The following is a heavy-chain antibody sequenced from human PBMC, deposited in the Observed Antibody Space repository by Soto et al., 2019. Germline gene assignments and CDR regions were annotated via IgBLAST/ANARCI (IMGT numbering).Heavy chain of an antibody. D-gene: IGHD6-13*01. CDR2: IYYSGSS. CDR3: ARHSSSWPIFDY. Sequence: SGTLSLTCTVSGGSIGNSYWSWIRQSPGKGLEWIGYIYYSGSSNYNPSLKSRVSISVDTSKNQFSLKLSSVTAADTAVYYCARHSSSWPIFDYWGQGTLVTVSS. V-gene: IGHV4-59*08. J-gene: IGHJ4*02. CDR1: GGSIGNSY.